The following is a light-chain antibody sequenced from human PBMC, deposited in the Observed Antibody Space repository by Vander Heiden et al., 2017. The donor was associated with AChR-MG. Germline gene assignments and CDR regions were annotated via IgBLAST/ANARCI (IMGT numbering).Light chain of an antibody. V-gene: IGKV1-33*01. CDR1: QDISNY. Sequence: DLQITQSPSSLSASVGYRATIPCQASQDISNYLNWYQQKPGKAPKLLINDASYLETGVPSRFSGSGSGTDFTITISSLQPDDIATYYCQQYDKLPWTFGQGTKVEIK. J-gene: IGKJ1*01. CDR3: QQYDKLPWT. CDR2: DAS.